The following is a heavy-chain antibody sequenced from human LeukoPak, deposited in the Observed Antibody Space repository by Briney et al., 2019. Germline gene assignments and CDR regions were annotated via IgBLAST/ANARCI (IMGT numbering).Heavy chain of an antibody. CDR2: ISYSGST. V-gene: IGHV4-59*12. J-gene: IGHJ3*02. CDR1: AGSISNYY. D-gene: IGHD6-19*01. Sequence: SETLSLTCTVSAGSISNYYWSWIRQPPGKGLEWIGYISYSGSTNYNPSLKSRVTISVDTSKNQFSLKLSSVTAADTAVYYCARENDSSGWNHDAFDIWGQGTMVTVSS. CDR3: ARENDSSGWNHDAFDI.